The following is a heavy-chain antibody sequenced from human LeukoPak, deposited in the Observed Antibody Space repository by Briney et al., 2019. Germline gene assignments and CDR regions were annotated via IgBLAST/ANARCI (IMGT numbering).Heavy chain of an antibody. CDR2: IYHSGST. J-gene: IGHJ3*02. Sequence: SETLSLTCAVSGYSICSGYYWGWIRQPPGKGLEWIGSIYHSGSTYYNPSLKSRDTISVDTSKNQFSLKLSSVTAADTAVYYCARQLDIVVVVAATPGAFDIWGQGTMVTVSS. CDR1: GYSICSGYY. V-gene: IGHV4-38-2*01. CDR3: ARQLDIVVVVAATPGAFDI. D-gene: IGHD2-15*01.